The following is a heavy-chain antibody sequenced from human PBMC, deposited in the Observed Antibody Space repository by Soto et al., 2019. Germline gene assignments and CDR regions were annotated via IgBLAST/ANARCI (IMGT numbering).Heavy chain of an antibody. D-gene: IGHD3-3*01. CDR3: ERGGGVGVAGSAAFDM. V-gene: IGHV1-2*02. J-gene: IGHJ3*02. CDR1: GYPVTAYY. CDR2: INPATGAA. Sequence: QLHLVQSGAVVKKPGASVTVSCSASGYPVTAYYMHWVRQAPGRGLEWMGGINPATGAAKYTQTFQGRVTMNRDTSTSTVFMELRGLTSEDTDVFYCERGGGVGVAGSAAFDMWGQGTLVTVSS.